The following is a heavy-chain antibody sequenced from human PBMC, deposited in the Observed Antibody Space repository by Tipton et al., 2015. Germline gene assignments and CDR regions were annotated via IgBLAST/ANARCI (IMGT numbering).Heavy chain of an antibody. CDR1: GGSISSYY. D-gene: IGHD3-22*01. J-gene: IGHJ4*02. Sequence: TLSLTCTVSGGSISSYYWSWIRQPPGKGLEWIGYIYYSGSTNSNPSLESRVTISVDTSKNQFSLYLSSVTAADTAVYYCARDVDESSGYFDYWGQGTLVTVSS. V-gene: IGHV4-59*01. CDR2: IYYSGST. CDR3: ARDVDESSGYFDY.